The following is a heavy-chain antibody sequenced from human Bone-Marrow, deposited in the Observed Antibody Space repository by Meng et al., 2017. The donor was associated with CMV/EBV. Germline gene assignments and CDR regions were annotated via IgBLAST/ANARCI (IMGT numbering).Heavy chain of an antibody. J-gene: IGHJ6*02. CDR2: IYSSSST. Sequence: GGSLRLSCAASAFTVTNNYMSWVRQAPGKGLEWVSVIYSSSSTYYADSVKGRFTVSRDNSKNTLYLQMNSLRAEDTAVYYCARTIAARPSYYYYGMDVWGQGTTVTVSS. CDR3: ARTIAARPSYYYYGMDV. CDR1: AFTVTNNY. V-gene: IGHV3-66*02. D-gene: IGHD6-6*01.